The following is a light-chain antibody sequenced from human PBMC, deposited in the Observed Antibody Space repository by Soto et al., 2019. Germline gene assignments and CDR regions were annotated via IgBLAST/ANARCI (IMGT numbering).Light chain of an antibody. CDR3: QSYGGSVSDYV. Sequence: QSVLTQPPSASGAPGQWVTISCTGISSDIGAGNDVSWYQHHPGTAPKLLISGNSKRPSGVPDRFSGSRSGTSASLAITGLQAEDEADYYCQSYGGSVSDYVFGTGTKLTVL. J-gene: IGLJ1*01. CDR1: SSDIGAGND. CDR2: GNS. V-gene: IGLV1-40*01.